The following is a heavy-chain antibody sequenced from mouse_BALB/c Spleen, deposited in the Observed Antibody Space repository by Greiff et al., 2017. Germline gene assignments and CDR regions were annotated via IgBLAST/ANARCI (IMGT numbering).Heavy chain of an antibody. CDR3: ARHRNGYAMDY. CDR1: GFTFSSYT. Sequence: EVMLVESGGGLVQPGGSLKLSCAASGFTFSSYTMSWVRQTPEKRLEWVAYISNGGGSTYYPDTVKGRFTISRDNAKNTLYLQMSSLKSEDTAMYYCARHRNGYAMDYWGQGTSVTVSS. CDR2: ISNGGGST. J-gene: IGHJ4*01. V-gene: IGHV5-12-2*01.